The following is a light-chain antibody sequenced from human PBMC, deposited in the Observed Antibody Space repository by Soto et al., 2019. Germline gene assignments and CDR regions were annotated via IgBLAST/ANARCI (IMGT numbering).Light chain of an antibody. CDR1: QSISSW. Sequence: DIQMTQSPSTLSASVGERVTITCRASQSISSWLAWYRQTPGKARTRISYMASSLESRVPSRVSGSGSGTEFTLTVSGPQPDDFATYYCQQYKSYSRTFCQGTKV. J-gene: IGKJ1*01. V-gene: IGKV1-5*03. CDR3: QQYKSYSRT. CDR2: MAS.